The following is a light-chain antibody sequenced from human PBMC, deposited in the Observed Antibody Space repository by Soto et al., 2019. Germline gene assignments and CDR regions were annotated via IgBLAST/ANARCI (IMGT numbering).Light chain of an antibody. CDR1: QSLLQSDGKTY. CDR3: MQTIQLPIT. J-gene: IGKJ5*01. CDR2: EVS. V-gene: IGKV2D-29*01. Sequence: DIMMTQSPLSISVTPAQPASISCKSSQSLLQSDGKTYLFWLLQKPGQPPQLLIYEVSKRFSGVPERFSGSGSGTEFTLKISRVEAEDVGVYYCMQTIQLPITFGQGTRLDIK.